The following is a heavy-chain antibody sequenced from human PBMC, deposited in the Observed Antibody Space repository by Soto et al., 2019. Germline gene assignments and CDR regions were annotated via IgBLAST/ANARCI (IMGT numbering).Heavy chain of an antibody. CDR3: AKKVNSGSGSQFFDY. CDR1: GFTFSSYS. V-gene: IGHV3-23*01. D-gene: IGHD3-10*01. J-gene: IGHJ4*02. CDR2: FRSGGDDETT. Sequence: EVQLLESGGGLVQPGGSLRLSCAASGFTFSSYSMSWVRQAPGKGLEWVSGFRSGGDDETTYYADAVRGRFTISRDNSKNRLFLQMNSLRAEDTAIYYCAKKVNSGSGSQFFDYWGQGTLVTVSS.